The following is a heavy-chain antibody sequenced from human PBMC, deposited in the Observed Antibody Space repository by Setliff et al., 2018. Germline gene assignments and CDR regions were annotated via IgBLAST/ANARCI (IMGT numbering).Heavy chain of an antibody. CDR1: GFTFSSYS. Sequence: PGGSLRLSCAASGFTFSSYSMNWVRQAPGKGLEWVSAISSTITSTYYADSVKGRFTISRDNSKNTLYLQMNSLRAEDTAVYYCAKHGAYNDLLTGYNFYYDMDVWGQGTTVTVSS. V-gene: IGHV3-23*01. J-gene: IGHJ6*02. CDR3: AKHGAYNDLLTGYNFYYDMDV. CDR2: ISSTITST. D-gene: IGHD3-9*01.